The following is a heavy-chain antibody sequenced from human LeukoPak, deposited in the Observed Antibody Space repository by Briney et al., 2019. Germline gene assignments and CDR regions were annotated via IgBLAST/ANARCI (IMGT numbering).Heavy chain of an antibody. V-gene: IGHV1-69*05. CDR2: IIPIFGTA. D-gene: IGHD3-16*02. J-gene: IGHJ5*02. Sequence: ASVKVSCKASGGTFSSYAISWVRQAPGQGLEWMGGIIPIFGTANYAQKFQGRVTITTDESTSTAYMELSSLRSEDTAVYYCARGASQHIVKGGGYPFDPWGQGTLVTVSS. CDR1: GGTFSSYA. CDR3: ARGASQHIVKGGGYPFDP.